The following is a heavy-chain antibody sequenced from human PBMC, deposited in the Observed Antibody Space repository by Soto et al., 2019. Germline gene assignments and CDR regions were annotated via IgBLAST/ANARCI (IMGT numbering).Heavy chain of an antibody. CDR2: IYYSGST. D-gene: IGHD2-2*03. CDR3: ARDLGIGSGPFDA. CDR1: GDSITSYY. Sequence: SETLSLTCTVSGDSITSYYWSWIRQPPGKALEWIGYIYYSGSTDNDPSLKSRVTMSLDPSKKQFSLKLKSVTAADTAVYYCARDLGIGSGPFDAWGQGTMVTV. J-gene: IGHJ3*01. V-gene: IGHV4-59*01.